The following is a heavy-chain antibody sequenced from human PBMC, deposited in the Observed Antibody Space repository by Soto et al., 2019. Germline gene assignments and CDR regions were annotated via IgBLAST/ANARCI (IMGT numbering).Heavy chain of an antibody. D-gene: IGHD3-22*01. Sequence: AVKVSCKASGGTFSSYAISWGRQAPGQGLEWMGGIIPIFGTANYAQKFQGRVTITADESTSTAYMELSSLRSEDTAVYYCARGSTYYYDSSGYYFFYWGQGTLVTVSS. J-gene: IGHJ4*02. CDR2: IIPIFGTA. CDR3: ARGSTYYYDSSGYYFFY. CDR1: GGTFSSYA. V-gene: IGHV1-69*13.